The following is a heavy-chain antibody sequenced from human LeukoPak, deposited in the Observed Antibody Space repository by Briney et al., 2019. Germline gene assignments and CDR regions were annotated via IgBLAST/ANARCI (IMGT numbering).Heavy chain of an antibody. J-gene: IGHJ4*02. D-gene: IGHD4-17*01. CDR1: GFIFSRFW. CDR2: IRYDGSNK. V-gene: IGHV3-30*02. CDR3: AKESTHYGGGYFDY. Sequence: PGGSLRLSCAASGFIFSRFWMSWLRQAPGKGLEWVAFIRYDGSNKYYADSVKGRFTISRDNSKNTLYLQMNSLRAEDTAVYYCAKESTHYGGGYFDYWGQGTLVTVSS.